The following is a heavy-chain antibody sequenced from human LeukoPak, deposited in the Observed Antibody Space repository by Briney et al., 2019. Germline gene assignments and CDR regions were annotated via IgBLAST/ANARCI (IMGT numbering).Heavy chain of an antibody. J-gene: IGHJ6*03. CDR2: INPNSGGT. D-gene: IGHD3-10*01. Sequence: GASVKVSCKASGYTFINHDINWVRQATGQGLEWMGWINPNSGGTNYAQKFQGRVTMTRDTSISTAYMELSRLRSDDTAVYYCARGLGIYYYYYMDVWGKGTTVTVSS. CDR1: GYTFINHD. CDR3: ARGLGIYYYYYMDV. V-gene: IGHV1-2*02.